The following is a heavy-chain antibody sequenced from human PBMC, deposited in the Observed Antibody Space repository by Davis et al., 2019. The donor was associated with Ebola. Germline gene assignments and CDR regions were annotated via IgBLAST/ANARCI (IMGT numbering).Heavy chain of an antibody. CDR1: YW. CDR2: FYPGDSET. J-gene: IGHJ6*02. CDR3: ARHGSRKGLDV. V-gene: IGHV5-51*01. Sequence: YWSWIRQPPGKGLEWMGIFYPGDSETRYSPSFQGQVTISADKSITTAYLQWSSLKASDTAIYYCARHGSRKGLDVWGQGTTVTVSS. D-gene: IGHD3-10*01.